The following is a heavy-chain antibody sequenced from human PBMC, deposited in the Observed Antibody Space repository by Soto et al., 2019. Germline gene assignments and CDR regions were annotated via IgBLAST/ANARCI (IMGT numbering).Heavy chain of an antibody. D-gene: IGHD6-19*01. CDR3: ASSIALSGLDY. Sequence: QVQLVESGGGVVQPGKSLRLSCAASGFTFSSYSMNWVRQAPGRGLEWVAVISYDETKRYYGDSVKGRFSISRDTAKNTLYLQMNSLRAEDTAVYYCASSIALSGLDYWGQGTRVTVSS. V-gene: IGHV3-30-3*01. J-gene: IGHJ4*02. CDR2: ISYDETKR. CDR1: GFTFSSYS.